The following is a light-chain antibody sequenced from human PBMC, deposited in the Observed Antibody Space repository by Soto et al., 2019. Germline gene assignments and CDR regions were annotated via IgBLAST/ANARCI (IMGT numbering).Light chain of an antibody. CDR2: DVS. V-gene: IGLV2-14*01. CDR1: SSDVGGYSF. J-gene: IGLJ2*01. CDR3: SSYTSSSTLVV. Sequence: QSVLTQPASVSGSPGQSITISCTGTSSDVGGYSFVSWYQQHPGKAPKLRIYDVSNRPSGVSNRFSGSKSGNTASLTISGLQDEDEADYYCSSYTSSSTLVVFGGGTKVTVL.